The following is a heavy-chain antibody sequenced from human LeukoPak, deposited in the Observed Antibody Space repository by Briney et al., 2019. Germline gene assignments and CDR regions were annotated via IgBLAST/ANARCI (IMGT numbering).Heavy chain of an antibody. V-gene: IGHV3-7*01. Sequence: TGGSLSLSCAASGFTFSSYWMSWVGKAPGKGLEWVATIKKDGSEKYYVDSVKGRFTISRDNPKNTLYLQMNSLRAEDTAVYYCAKDHLAGYSYGGYYFDYWGQGTLVTVSS. J-gene: IGHJ4*02. D-gene: IGHD5-18*01. CDR3: AKDHLAGYSYGGYYFDY. CDR2: IKKDGSEK. CDR1: GFTFSSYW.